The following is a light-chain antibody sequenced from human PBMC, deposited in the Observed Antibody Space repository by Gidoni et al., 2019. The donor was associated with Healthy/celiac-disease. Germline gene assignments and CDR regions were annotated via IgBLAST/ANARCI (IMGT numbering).Light chain of an antibody. CDR2: GAS. Sequence: EIVMTQSPATLSVSPGERATLSCRASQSVSSNLAWYQQKPGQAPRLLISGASTRATGIPARFSGSGSGPEFTLTISSLQSEAFAVYYCQQYNNWPPLTFGGGTKVEIK. CDR3: QQYNNWPPLT. CDR1: QSVSSN. V-gene: IGKV3-15*01. J-gene: IGKJ4*01.